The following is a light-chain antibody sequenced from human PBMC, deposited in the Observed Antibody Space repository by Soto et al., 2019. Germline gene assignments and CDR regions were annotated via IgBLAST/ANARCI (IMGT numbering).Light chain of an antibody. CDR2: EVS. CDR1: SSGVGGYNY. V-gene: IGLV2-14*01. Sequence: QSVLTQPASVSGSPGQSITISCTGTSSGVGGYNYVSWYQQHPGKAPKLMIYEVSNRPSGVSNRFSGSKSGNTASLTISGLQAEDEADYYCSSYTSSSTLLVFGTGTKVTVL. CDR3: SSYTSSSTLLV. J-gene: IGLJ1*01.